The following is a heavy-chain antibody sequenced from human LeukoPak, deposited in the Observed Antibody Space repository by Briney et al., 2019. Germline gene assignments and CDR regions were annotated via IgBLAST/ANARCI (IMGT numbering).Heavy chain of an antibody. CDR3: AKDHIVVVVAATPMIDY. J-gene: IGHJ4*02. V-gene: IGHV3-30*18. CDR1: GFTFSSYG. CDR2: ISYDGSNK. Sequence: PGGSLRLSCAASGFTFSSYGMHWVRQAPGKGLEWVAVISYDGSNKYYADSVKGRSTISRDNSKNTLYLQMNSLRAEDTAVYYCAKDHIVVVVAATPMIDYWGQGTLVTVSS. D-gene: IGHD2-15*01.